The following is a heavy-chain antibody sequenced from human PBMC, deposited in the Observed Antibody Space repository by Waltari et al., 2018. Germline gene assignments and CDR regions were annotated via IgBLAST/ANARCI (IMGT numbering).Heavy chain of an antibody. J-gene: IGHJ4*02. V-gene: IGHV4-34*01. CDR2: ILPSGGT. CDR3: ARGGDCGGDCVLGY. Sequence: QVQLQQWGAGLLKPSETLSLTCVIHSGSFSGFHWSGLRQPPGQGLEWIGEILPSGGTKDNPSIKSRVTMSVDTCKKQFSLQVVSVDAADTAVYYCARGGDCGGDCVLGYWGQGTLVTVSS. D-gene: IGHD2-21*02. CDR1: SGSFSGFH.